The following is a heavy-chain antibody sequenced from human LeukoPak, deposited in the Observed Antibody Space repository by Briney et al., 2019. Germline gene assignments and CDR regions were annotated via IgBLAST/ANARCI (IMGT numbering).Heavy chain of an antibody. V-gene: IGHV4-59*01. CDR1: GGSISSYY. Sequence: PSETLSLTCTVSGGSISSYYWSWIRQPPGKGLEWIGYIYYSGSTNYNPSLKSRVTISVDTSKNQFSLKLSSVTAADTAVYYCARARTSREMATIEGPGAFDIWGQGTMVTVSS. J-gene: IGHJ3*02. CDR2: IYYSGST. D-gene: IGHD5-24*01. CDR3: ARARTSREMATIEGPGAFDI.